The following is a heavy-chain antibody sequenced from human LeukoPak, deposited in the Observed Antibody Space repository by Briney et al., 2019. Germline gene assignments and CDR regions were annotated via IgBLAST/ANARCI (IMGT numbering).Heavy chain of an antibody. Sequence: AGGSLRLSCAASGFTFSSYAMHWVRQAPGKGLEWVAVISYDGSNKYYADSVKGRFTISRDNSKNTLYLQMNSLRAEDTAVYYCAKDRVDGSGSQFESWGQGSLVIVSS. J-gene: IGHJ4*02. CDR1: GFTFSSYA. CDR3: AKDRVDGSGSQFES. CDR2: ISYDGSNK. D-gene: IGHD3-10*01. V-gene: IGHV3-30*04.